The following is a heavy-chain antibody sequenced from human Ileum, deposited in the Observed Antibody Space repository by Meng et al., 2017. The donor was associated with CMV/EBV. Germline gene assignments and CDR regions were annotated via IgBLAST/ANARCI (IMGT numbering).Heavy chain of an antibody. CDR1: GFTFSTYA. J-gene: IGHJ4*02. Sequence: GESLKISCAASGFTFSTYAMTWVRQAPGNGLEWVSTISATGGTSYYADSVKGRFTISRDNSKSTLFLQMNNLRSEDTAVYYCAKYNLQWLVRGGFDYWGQGTLVTVSS. D-gene: IGHD6-19*01. CDR3: AKYNLQWLVRGGFDY. V-gene: IGHV3-23*01. CDR2: ISATGGTS.